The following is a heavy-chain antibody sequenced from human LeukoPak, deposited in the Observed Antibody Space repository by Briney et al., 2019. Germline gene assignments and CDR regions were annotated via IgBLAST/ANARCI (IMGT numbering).Heavy chain of an antibody. Sequence: ASVKVSCKASGYTFTSYYMHWVRQAPGQGLEWMGIINPSGGSTSYAQKFQGRVTMTRDMSTSTVYMELSSLRSGDTAVYYCARVLSSSSLPAGYYYYYMDVWGKGTTVTVSS. J-gene: IGHJ6*03. CDR2: INPSGGST. CDR3: ARVLSSSSLPAGYYYYYMDV. D-gene: IGHD6-6*01. CDR1: GYTFTSYY. V-gene: IGHV1-46*01.